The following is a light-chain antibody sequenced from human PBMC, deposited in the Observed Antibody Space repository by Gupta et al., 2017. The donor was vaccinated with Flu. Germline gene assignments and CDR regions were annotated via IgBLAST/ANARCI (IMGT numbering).Light chain of an antibody. Sequence: ESVLTQSPDTMSLSPGERATLSCRASQSVSSSSLAWFQQKPGQSPRLLIYATSTRATGIPDRFSGSGSGTDFTLTISRLEPEDFAVFYCQQYGNSPLYSFGQGTRLEIK. J-gene: IGKJ2*03. CDR2: ATS. CDR1: QSVSSSS. V-gene: IGKV3-20*01. CDR3: QQYGNSPLYS.